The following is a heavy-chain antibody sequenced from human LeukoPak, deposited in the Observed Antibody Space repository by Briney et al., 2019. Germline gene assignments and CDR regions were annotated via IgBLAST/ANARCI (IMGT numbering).Heavy chain of an antibody. CDR2: ISGSGGST. J-gene: IGHJ4*02. D-gene: IGHD3-22*01. V-gene: IGHV3-23*01. CDR1: GFTFSSYA. Sequence: GGSLRLSCAASGFTFSSYAMSWVRQAPGKGLEWVSAISGSGGSTYYADSVKGRFTISRDNSKNTLYLQMNSLRAEDTAVYYCAKPYYYDSSGYGIRYYFDHWGQGTLVTVSS. CDR3: AKPYYYDSSGYGIRYYFDH.